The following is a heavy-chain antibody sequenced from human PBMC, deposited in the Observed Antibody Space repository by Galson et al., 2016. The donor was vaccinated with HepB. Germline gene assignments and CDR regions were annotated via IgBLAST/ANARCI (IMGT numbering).Heavy chain of an antibody. D-gene: IGHD6-6*01. CDR2: ISATGATT. J-gene: IGHJ4*02. V-gene: IGHV3-23*01. CDR1: GFTFRNFD. CDR3: AKESRAARDSDF. Sequence: SLRLSCATSGFTFRNFDMSWVRQAPGKRLEWVSTISATGATTYYSDAVEGRFYISRDTSTNTVSLQMSSLRAEDTATYYCAKESRAARDSDFWGQGTLVIVSS.